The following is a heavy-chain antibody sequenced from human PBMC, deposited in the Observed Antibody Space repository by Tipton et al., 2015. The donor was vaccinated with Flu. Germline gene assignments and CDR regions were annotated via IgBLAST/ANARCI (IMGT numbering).Heavy chain of an antibody. D-gene: IGHD3-10*02. CDR2: LSYSGNT. V-gene: IGHV4-59*04. CDR3: ARLSFYDVDLKNFYFDY. J-gene: IGHJ4*02. CDR1: GGSVNSYF. Sequence: TLSLTCTVSGGSVNSYFWSWIRQPPGKGLEWIGGLSYSGNTYYNPSLKSRVAMSVDTSKNQLSLKLSSVTAADTAMFYCARLSFYDVDLKNFYFDYWGQGTLVTVSS.